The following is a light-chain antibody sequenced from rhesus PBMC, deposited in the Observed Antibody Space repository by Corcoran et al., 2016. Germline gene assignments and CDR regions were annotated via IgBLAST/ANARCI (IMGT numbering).Light chain of an antibody. Sequence: DIQMTQSPSSLSASVGDRVTITCRASQGITNDLAWYQQKPGETPKLLIYEASCLQSGIPSRFSGSGSGTDFTLTISSLQPEDFATYYCQHYYSTPYSFGQGTKVEIK. CDR1: QGITND. V-gene: IGKV1-25*01. CDR3: QHYYSTPYS. J-gene: IGKJ2*01. CDR2: EAS.